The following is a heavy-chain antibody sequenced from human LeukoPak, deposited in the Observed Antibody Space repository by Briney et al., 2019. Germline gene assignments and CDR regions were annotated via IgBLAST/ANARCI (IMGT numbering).Heavy chain of an antibody. CDR1: GYIFTNYA. CDR2: INTNTGKP. CDR3: AREEYYDTSASTNFDY. Sequence: ASVKVSCTASGYIFTNYAINWVRQAPGQGLEWMGWINTNTGKPTYAQGFTGRFVFSLDTSVSTAYLQISGLKAQDTAFYYCAREEYYDTSASTNFDYWGQGTLVTVSS. D-gene: IGHD3-22*01. V-gene: IGHV7-4-1*02. J-gene: IGHJ4*02.